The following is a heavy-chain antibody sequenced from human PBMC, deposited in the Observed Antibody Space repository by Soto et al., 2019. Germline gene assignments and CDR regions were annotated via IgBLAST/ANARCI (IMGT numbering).Heavy chain of an antibody. V-gene: IGHV3-23*01. CDR2: ISGSGGST. D-gene: IGHD6-6*01. J-gene: IGHJ5*02. CDR3: AKAGKPRLEAPFDP. CDR1: GFTFSSYA. Sequence: XESLRLTSAASGFTFSSYARSWVRQAPGKGLEWVSAISGSGGSTYYADSVKGRFTISRDNSKNTLYLQMNSLRAEDTAVYYCAKAGKPRLEAPFDPCGQATVVTVSS.